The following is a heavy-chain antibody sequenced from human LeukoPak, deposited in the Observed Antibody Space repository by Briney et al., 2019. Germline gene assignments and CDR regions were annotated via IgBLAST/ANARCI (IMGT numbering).Heavy chain of an antibody. CDR1: GGSISSSIYY. V-gene: IGHV4-39*07. Sequence: SETLSLTCTVSGGSISSSIYYWGWIRQPPGKGLEWIGSVYNSGSTYYNPSLKSRVIVSLAMSQNQFSLRLTSVTAADTAVYYCARDTGQYAPGTPGFTRFDPWGQGALVTVSS. CDR3: ARDTGQYAPGTPGFTRFDP. D-gene: IGHD3-10*01. CDR2: VYNSGST. J-gene: IGHJ5*02.